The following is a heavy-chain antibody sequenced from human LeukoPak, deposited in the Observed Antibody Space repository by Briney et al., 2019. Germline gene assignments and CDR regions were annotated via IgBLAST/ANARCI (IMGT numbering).Heavy chain of an antibody. D-gene: IGHD4-23*01. J-gene: IGHJ4*02. CDR3: ARVGNYVDC. CDR1: GGSISSSSYY. CDR2: IYYSGST. Sequence: SETLSLTCTVSGGSISSSSYYWGWIRQPPGKGLEWIGSIYYSGSTYYNPSLKSRVTISVDTSKNQFSLKLSSVTAADTAVYYCARVGNYVDCWGQGTLVTVSS. V-gene: IGHV4-39*07.